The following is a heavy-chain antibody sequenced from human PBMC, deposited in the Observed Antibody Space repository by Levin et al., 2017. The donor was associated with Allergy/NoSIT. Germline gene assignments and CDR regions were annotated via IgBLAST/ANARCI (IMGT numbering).Heavy chain of an antibody. J-gene: IGHJ6*03. CDR1: GFPFSNSG. CDR2: ITSDGGVK. Sequence: LSLTCAASGFPFSNSGIYWVRQAPGKGLDWVALITSDGGVKFYADSVKGRFTISRDNSRETLYLQMNNLRPDDTAVYYCEKGGDMDVWGKGTTVIVSS. V-gene: IGHV3-30*18. CDR3: EKGGDMDV.